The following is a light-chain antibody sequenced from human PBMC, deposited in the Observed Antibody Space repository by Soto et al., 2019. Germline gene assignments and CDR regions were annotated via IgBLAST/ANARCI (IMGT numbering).Light chain of an antibody. CDR1: SSDVGGYNY. V-gene: IGLV2-14*01. Sequence: QSVLRHPASVSGSPGHSITISCTGTSSDVGGYNYVSWYQQHPGKAPKLMIYEVSNRPLGVSNRFSGSKSGNTASLTISGLQAEDEADYYCTSYTSSSTLDVFGTGTKVTVL. J-gene: IGLJ1*01. CDR2: EVS. CDR3: TSYTSSSTLDV.